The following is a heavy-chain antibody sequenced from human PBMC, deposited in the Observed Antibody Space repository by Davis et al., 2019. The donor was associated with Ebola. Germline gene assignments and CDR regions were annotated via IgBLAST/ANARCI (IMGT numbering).Heavy chain of an antibody. CDR2: ISGSGGST. D-gene: IGHD2-15*01. CDR3: AKDQEDIVVVVVAPLGY. Sequence: GESLKISCTDSVITFSSYAMTWVRQAPGKGLEWVSAISGSGGSTYYADSVKGRFTISRDNSKKTLYLQMNSLRAEDTAVYYCAKDQEDIVVVVVAPLGYWGQGTLVTVSS. J-gene: IGHJ4*02. V-gene: IGHV3-23*01. CDR1: VITFSSYA.